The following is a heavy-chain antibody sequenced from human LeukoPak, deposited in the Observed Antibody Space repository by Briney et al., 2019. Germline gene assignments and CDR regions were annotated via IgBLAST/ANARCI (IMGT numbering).Heavy chain of an antibody. CDR3: AKYNWNDGYFYYGLDV. CDR1: GFSFSSYA. Sequence: GGSLRLSCAASGFSFSSYAISWVRQAPGKGLEWVSVISGSGVSTYYADSVKGRFTISRDNSKNSLDLQMNSLRAEDTAIYYCAKYNWNDGYFYYGLDVWGPGTTVTGSS. J-gene: IGHJ6*02. V-gene: IGHV3-23*01. D-gene: IGHD1-1*01. CDR2: ISGSGVST.